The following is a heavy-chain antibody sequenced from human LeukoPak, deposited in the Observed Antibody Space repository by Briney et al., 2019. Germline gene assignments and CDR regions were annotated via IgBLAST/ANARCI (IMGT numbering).Heavy chain of an antibody. D-gene: IGHD3-22*01. CDR2: IKDDGSRK. J-gene: IGHJ4*02. V-gene: IGHV3-7*01. CDR3: ARECIDGYYESSGYDL. CDR1: GFSLSGYW. Sequence: GGSLRLSCAASGFSLSGYWMTWVRQAPGKGLEWVPNIKDDGSRKHDVDSARGRFTISRDNAKNSLYLDMNSLRAEDTAVYYCARECIDGYYESSGYDLWGQGTLVTVSS.